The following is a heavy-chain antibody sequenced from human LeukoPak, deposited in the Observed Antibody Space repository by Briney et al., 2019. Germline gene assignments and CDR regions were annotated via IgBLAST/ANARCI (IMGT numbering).Heavy chain of an antibody. J-gene: IGHJ4*02. D-gene: IGHD1-26*01. CDR2: INSDGSTR. V-gene: IGHV3-74*01. CDR3: AREKEVGFGETNGY. Sequence: PGGSLRLSCAASKFIFSNYWMHWVRQVPGKGLVWVSRINSDGSTRRYADSVKGRFTISRDNAKNTLYLQMNSLRAEDTAVYYCAREKEVGFGETNGYWGQGTLVTVSS. CDR1: KFIFSNYW.